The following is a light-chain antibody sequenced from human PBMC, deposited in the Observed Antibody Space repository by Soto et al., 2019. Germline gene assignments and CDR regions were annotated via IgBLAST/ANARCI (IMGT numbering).Light chain of an antibody. CDR2: SAS. Sequence: DIQMTQSPSSVSASIGDTVTITCRASQDINVYLNWYQQKPGEVPKLLIYSASTLHSGVPSRFTGSGSETDFTLTISSLPPEDFATYYCQHGYVAPYSFGQGTKV. J-gene: IGKJ2*03. CDR1: QDINVY. V-gene: IGKV1-39*01. CDR3: QHGYVAPYS.